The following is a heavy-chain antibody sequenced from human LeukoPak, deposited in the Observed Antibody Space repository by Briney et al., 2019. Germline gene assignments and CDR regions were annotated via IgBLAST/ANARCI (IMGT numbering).Heavy chain of an antibody. J-gene: IGHJ4*02. D-gene: IGHD3-16*01. CDR3: ARDLGARGY. CDR2: ISSRGSVI. V-gene: IGHV3-21*01. CDR1: GFTFSDYT. Sequence: PGGSLRLSCATSGFTFSDYTMNWVRQAPGKRLEWVSSISSRGSVIYYADSVQGRFTISRDNARNSVYLQMNSLRVEDTAVYYCARDLGARGYWGQGTLDTVSS.